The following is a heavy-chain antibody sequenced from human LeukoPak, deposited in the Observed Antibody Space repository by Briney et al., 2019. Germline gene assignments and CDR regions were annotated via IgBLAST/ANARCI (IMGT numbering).Heavy chain of an antibody. Sequence: SETLSLTCTVSGGSISSHYWSWIRQPPGKGLEWIGYIYYSGSTNYNPSLKSRVTISVDTSKNQFFLKLSSVTAADTAVYYCARDRGNDYWGQGTLVTVSS. J-gene: IGHJ4*02. CDR1: GGSISSHY. CDR2: IYYSGST. CDR3: ARDRGNDY. D-gene: IGHD3-10*01. V-gene: IGHV4-59*11.